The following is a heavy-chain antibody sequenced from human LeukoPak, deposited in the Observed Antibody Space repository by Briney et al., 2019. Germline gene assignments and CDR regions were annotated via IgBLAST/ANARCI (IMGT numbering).Heavy chain of an antibody. CDR3: ARQTGSGLFILP. V-gene: IGHV4-39*01. D-gene: IGHD3/OR15-3a*01. J-gene: IGHJ4*02. Sequence: SETLSLTCIVSGGSISSSNYYWGWIRQPPGKGLEWIGNIYYNGNTYYNPSLKSRVTISVDTSKNQFSLKLSSVTAADTAVYYCARQTGSGLFILPGGQGTLVTVSS. CDR1: GGSISSSNYY. CDR2: IYYNGNT.